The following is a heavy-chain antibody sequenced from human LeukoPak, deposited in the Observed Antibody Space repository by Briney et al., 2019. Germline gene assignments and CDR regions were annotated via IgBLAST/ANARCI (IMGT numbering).Heavy chain of an antibody. CDR1: GGSITSGSYY. V-gene: IGHV4-61*02. D-gene: IGHD3-3*01. J-gene: IGHJ4*02. CDR2: IYTSGST. Sequence: SETLSLTCTVSGGSITSGSYYWSWIRQPAGKGLEWIGRIYTSGSTNYNPSLKSRVTISVDTSKNQFSLKLSSVTAADTAVYYCAGYDFWSGLDYWGQGTLVTVSS. CDR3: AGYDFWSGLDY.